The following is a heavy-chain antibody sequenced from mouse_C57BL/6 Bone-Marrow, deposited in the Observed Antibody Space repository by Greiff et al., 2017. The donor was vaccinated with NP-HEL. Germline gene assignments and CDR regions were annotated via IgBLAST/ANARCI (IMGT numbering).Heavy chain of an antibody. CDR3: ASVTTYHAMDY. CDR2: INPYNGGT. Sequence: EVKLMESGPVLVKPGASVKMSCKASGYTFTDYYMNWVKQSHGKSLEWIGVINPYNGGTSYNQKFKGKATLTVDKSSSTAYMELNSLTSEDSAVYYCASVTTYHAMDYWGQGTSVTVSS. V-gene: IGHV1-19*01. J-gene: IGHJ4*01. D-gene: IGHD2-12*01. CDR1: GYTFTDYY.